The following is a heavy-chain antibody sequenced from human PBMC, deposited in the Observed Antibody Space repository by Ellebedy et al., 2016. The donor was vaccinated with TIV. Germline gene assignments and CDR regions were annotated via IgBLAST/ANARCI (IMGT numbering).Heavy chain of an antibody. V-gene: IGHV3-74*01. CDR1: GFTFNSYW. Sequence: GGSLRLSXTASGFTFNSYWMHWVRQAPGKGLVWVSRINSDGSSTTYADSVKGRFTISRDNAKNTLFLQMNSLRAEDTAVYYCARGGGYDSSDYWGQGTRVTVSS. CDR3: ARGGGYDSSDY. D-gene: IGHD5-12*01. J-gene: IGHJ4*02. CDR2: INSDGSST.